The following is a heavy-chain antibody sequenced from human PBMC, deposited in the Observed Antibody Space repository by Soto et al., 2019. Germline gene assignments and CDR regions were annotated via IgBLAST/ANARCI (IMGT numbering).Heavy chain of an antibody. CDR2: INPSGGNT. CDR3: ATVGDRGAFDI. Sequence: GESLKVSCKASGYTFTSYYMHWVRQAPGQGLEWMGIINPSGGNTSYAQKFQGRVTMTRDTSTSTVYMELSSLRSEDTAVYYCATVGDRGAFDIWGQGTMVTVS. D-gene: IGHD3-10*01. CDR1: GYTFTSYY. V-gene: IGHV1-46*01. J-gene: IGHJ3*02.